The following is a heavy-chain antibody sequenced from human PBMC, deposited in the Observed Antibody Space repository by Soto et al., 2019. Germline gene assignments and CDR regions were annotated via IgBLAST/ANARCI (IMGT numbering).Heavy chain of an antibody. D-gene: IGHD3-9*01. V-gene: IGHV1-69*04. CDR1: GGTFSSYT. J-gene: IGHJ4*02. Sequence: GASVKVSCKASGGTFSSYTISWVRQAPGQGLEWMGRIIPILGIANYAQKFQGRVTMTADTAATTAYMELRSLRSDDTAVYYCTRDAKYYDILTGYFVNDYWGQGTLVTVSS. CDR3: TRDAKYYDILTGYFVNDY. CDR2: IIPILGIA.